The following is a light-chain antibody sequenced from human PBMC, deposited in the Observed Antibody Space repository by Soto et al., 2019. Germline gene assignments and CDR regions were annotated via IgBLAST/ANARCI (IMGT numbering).Light chain of an antibody. CDR2: CAS. CDR3: QQYISTPWT. V-gene: IGKV3-20*01. Sequence: IVLTQSPGTLSLSPGERATLSCRASQSVSSSSLAWYQQKPGQAPRLLMYCASSRATGIPDRFSGSGSGSGTDFTLTISRLEPDDFAVYYSQQYISTPWTFGQGTKVDIK. J-gene: IGKJ1*01. CDR1: QSVSSSS.